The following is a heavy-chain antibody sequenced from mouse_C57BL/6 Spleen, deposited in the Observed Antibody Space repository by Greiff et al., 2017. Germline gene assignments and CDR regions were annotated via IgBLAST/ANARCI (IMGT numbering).Heavy chain of an antibody. V-gene: IGHV1-18*01. J-gene: IGHJ4*01. Sequence: EVQLQQSGPELVKPGASVKIPCKASGYTFTDYNMDWVKQSHGKSLEWIGEINPNNGGTIYNQKFKGKATLTVDKSSSTAYMELRSLTSEDTAVYYCARPGSSPYYYAMDYWGQGTSVTVSS. CDR3: ARPGSSPYYYAMDY. D-gene: IGHD1-1*01. CDR1: GYTFTDYN. CDR2: INPNNGGT.